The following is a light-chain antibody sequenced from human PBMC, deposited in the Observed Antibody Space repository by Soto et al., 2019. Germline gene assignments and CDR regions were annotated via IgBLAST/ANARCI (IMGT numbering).Light chain of an antibody. Sequence: DIQMTQSPSTLSASVGDRVTITCRASQSISTWLAWYQQKPGKAPKLLIYKASSLEGGVPSRFSGSGSGAEFNITNSSLQPDDFATYYCQQYNTIPLTFGGGTTVDIK. V-gene: IGKV1-5*03. CDR1: QSISTW. CDR3: QQYNTIPLT. CDR2: KAS. J-gene: IGKJ4*02.